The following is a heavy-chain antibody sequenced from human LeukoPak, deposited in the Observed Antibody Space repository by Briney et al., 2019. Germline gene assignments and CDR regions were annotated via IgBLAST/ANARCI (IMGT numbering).Heavy chain of an antibody. CDR1: GFTVSSNY. Sequence: GGSLRLSCAASGFTVSSNYMSWVRQAPGKGLEWVSVIYSGGSTYYADSVRGRFTISRDNSKGTLYLQLNSLTTEDTAVYYCASSYVLNFFNPWGQGTLVTVSS. CDR2: IYSGGST. D-gene: IGHD3-10*02. V-gene: IGHV3-53*05. J-gene: IGHJ5*02. CDR3: ASSYVLNFFNP.